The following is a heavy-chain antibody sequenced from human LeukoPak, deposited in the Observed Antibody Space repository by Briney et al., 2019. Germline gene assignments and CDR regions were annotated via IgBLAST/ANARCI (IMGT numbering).Heavy chain of an antibody. V-gene: IGHV1-69*04. CDR3: AADGPGDDSDSGGYAPRDAFDV. Sequence: SVKVSCKASGGTFSSYAISWVRQAPGQGLGWMGRIIPILGIANYAQKFQGRVTITADKSTSTAYMELSSLRSEDTAVYYCAADGPGDDSDSGGYAPRDAFDVWGQGTMVTVSS. CDR1: GGTFSSYA. D-gene: IGHD3-22*01. CDR2: IIPILGIA. J-gene: IGHJ3*01.